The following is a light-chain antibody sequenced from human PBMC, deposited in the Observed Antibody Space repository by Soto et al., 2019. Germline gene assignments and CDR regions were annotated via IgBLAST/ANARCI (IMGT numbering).Light chain of an antibody. J-gene: IGKJ4*01. V-gene: IGKV4-1*01. CDR2: WAS. Sequence: DVVMTQSPDSLSVSLGERATINCKSSQSVVNSSNNKNYLAWYQQKPGQPPKLLIYWASIRESGVPDRFSGSGSGTDFTLTIVSLQAEDVAVYYCQQYYSLPLTFAGGTKVEIK. CDR3: QQYYSLPLT. CDR1: QSVVNSSNNKNY.